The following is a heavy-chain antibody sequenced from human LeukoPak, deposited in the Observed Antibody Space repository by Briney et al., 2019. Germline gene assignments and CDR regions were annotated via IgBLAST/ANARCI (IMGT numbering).Heavy chain of an antibody. V-gene: IGHV4-39*07. CDR3: ARESPHYYYMDV. J-gene: IGHJ6*03. Sequence: SETLSLTCTVSGGSISSSSYYWGWIRQPPGKGLEWIGSIYYSGSTYYNPSLKSRVTISVDTSKNQFSLKLSSVTAADTAVYYCARESPHYYYMDVWGKGTTVTVSS. CDR1: GGSISSSSYY. CDR2: IYYSGST.